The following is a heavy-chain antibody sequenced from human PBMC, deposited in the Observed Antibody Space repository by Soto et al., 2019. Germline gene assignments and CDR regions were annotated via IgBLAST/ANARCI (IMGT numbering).Heavy chain of an antibody. J-gene: IGHJ4*02. CDR2: IIPIFGTA. D-gene: IGHD3-22*01. Sequence: QVQLVQSGAEVKKPGSSVKVSCKASGGTFSSYAISWVRQAPGQGLEWVGGIIPIFGTANYAQKFQGRVAITADESTRTAYMQLSSLRSEDTAVYCCARPSSLNYYDSSGYQIDYWGQGTLVTVSS. CDR3: ARPSSLNYYDSSGYQIDY. CDR1: GGTFSSYA. V-gene: IGHV1-69*12.